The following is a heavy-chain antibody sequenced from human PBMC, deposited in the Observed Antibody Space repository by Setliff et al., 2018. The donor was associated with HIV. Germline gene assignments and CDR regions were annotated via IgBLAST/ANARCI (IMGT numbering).Heavy chain of an antibody. CDR1: GGSISSYY. D-gene: IGHD2-15*01. J-gene: IGHJ3*02. Sequence: KPSETLSLTCTVSGGSISSYYWSWIRQPPGKGLEWIGYIYYSGSTNYNPSLKSLVTISVETSKNQFSLKLSSVTAADTAVYYCARNPCSGGSGPDAFDIWGQGTMVTVSS. CDR3: ARNPCSGGSGPDAFDI. V-gene: IGHV4-59*01. CDR2: IYYSGST.